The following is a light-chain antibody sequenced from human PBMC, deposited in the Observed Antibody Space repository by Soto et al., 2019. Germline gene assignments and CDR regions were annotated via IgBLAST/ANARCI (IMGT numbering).Light chain of an antibody. CDR1: QSISSY. V-gene: IGKV1-39*01. CDR3: QQSYSTPPT. CDR2: AAS. J-gene: IGKJ1*01. Sequence: DIQMTQSPSSLSATVGDRVTITCRASQSISSYLNWYQQKPGKAPKLLIYAASSLQSGVPSRFSGSGSGTDFTLTISSLQPEDFATYYCQQSYSTPPTFGQGSMV.